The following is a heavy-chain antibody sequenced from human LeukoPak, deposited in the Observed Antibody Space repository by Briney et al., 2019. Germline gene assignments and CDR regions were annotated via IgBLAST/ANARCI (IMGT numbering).Heavy chain of an antibody. Sequence: GGSLRLSCAASGFTFSSYSMSWVRQAPGKGLEWVSSISSSSSYIYYADSVKGRFTISRDNAKNTLYLQMNSLRAEDTAVYYCARDSRMVYAIFAFDIWGQGTMVTVSS. J-gene: IGHJ3*02. CDR3: ARDSRMVYAIFAFDI. CDR2: ISSSSSYI. D-gene: IGHD2-8*01. V-gene: IGHV3-21*01. CDR1: GFTFSSYS.